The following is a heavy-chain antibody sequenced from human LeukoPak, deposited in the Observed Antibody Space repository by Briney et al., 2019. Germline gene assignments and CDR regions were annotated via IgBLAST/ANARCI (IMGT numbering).Heavy chain of an antibody. J-gene: IGHJ4*02. CDR2: IYHSGST. Sequence: PSETLSLTCAVSGYSISSGYYWGWIRQPPGKGLEWIGSIYHSGSTYYNPSLKSRVTISVDTSKNQFSLKLSSVTAADTAVYYCARRSPPVTMVRGVFDYWGQGTLVTVSS. D-gene: IGHD3-10*01. CDR3: ARRSPPVTMVRGVFDY. V-gene: IGHV4-38-2*01. CDR1: GYSISSGYY.